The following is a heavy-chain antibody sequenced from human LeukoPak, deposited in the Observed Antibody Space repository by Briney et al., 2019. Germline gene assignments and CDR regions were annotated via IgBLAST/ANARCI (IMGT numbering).Heavy chain of an antibody. CDR2: ISRSGSTK. CDR3: ARSSPAYGGKPDDAFDI. J-gene: IGHJ3*02. CDR1: GFTFSDYN. D-gene: IGHD4-23*01. V-gene: IGHV3-11*01. Sequence: GSLRLSCAASGFTFSDYNMRWIRQAPGKGLEWVSSISRSGSTKYYADSVKGRFTISRDNAKNSLFLQMNSLRAEDTAVYYCARSSPAYGGKPDDAFDIWGQGTMVTVSS.